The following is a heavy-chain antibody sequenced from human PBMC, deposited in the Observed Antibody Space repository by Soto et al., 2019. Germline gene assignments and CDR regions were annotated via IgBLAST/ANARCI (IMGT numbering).Heavy chain of an antibody. V-gene: IGHV4-34*01. J-gene: IGHJ4*02. Sequence: PSETLSLTCAVYGGSFSGYYWSWIRQPPGKGLEWIGEINHSGSTNYNPSLKSRVTISVDTSKNQFSLKLSSVTAADTAVYYCARGLTVVTPEALWYFDYWGQGTLVTSPQ. D-gene: IGHD2-21*02. CDR2: INHSGST. CDR1: GGSFSGYY. CDR3: ARGLTVVTPEALWYFDY.